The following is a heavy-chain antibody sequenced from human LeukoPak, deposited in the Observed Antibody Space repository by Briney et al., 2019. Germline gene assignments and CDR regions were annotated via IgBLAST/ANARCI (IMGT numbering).Heavy chain of an antibody. J-gene: IGHJ3*02. D-gene: IGHD3-10*01. CDR2: MNPNSGNT. Sequence: GASVKVSCKASGYTFTSYDINWVRQATGQRLEWMGWMNPNSGNTGYAQKFQGRVTITRNTSISTAYMELSSLRSEDTAVYYCRLWFGESQGAFDIWGQGTMVTVSS. V-gene: IGHV1-8*01. CDR3: RLWFGESQGAFDI. CDR1: GYTFTSYD.